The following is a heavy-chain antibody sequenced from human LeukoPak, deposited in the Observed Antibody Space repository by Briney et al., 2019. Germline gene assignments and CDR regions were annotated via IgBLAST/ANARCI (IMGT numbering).Heavy chain of an antibody. J-gene: IGHJ4*02. CDR1: GHSNRSHY. V-gene: IGHV4-59*11. Sequence: SVPLSLTCTLSGHSNRSHYWSCTPQPPEKGLECIGYIYYSGSTNYNPSLKSRVTITVDTSKNQFSLKVTTVNAADTAVYYCAREGLYSRGWVIDSWGQGTLVTVS. CDR2: IYYSGST. CDR3: AREGLYSRGWVIDS. D-gene: IGHD6-19*01.